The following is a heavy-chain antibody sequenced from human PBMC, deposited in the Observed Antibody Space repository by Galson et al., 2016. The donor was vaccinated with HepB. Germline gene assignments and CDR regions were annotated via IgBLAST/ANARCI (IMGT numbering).Heavy chain of an antibody. Sequence: SLRLFCAASGFTFSSYAMSWVRQAPGKGLEWVSVISAASNTYYTDSVKGRFTISRDNSKTTLYLEMNSLRVEDTAVYFCANYLGYGSGRPGYFHSWGQGPLVTVSP. J-gene: IGHJ4*02. CDR2: ISAASNT. CDR3: ANYLGYGSGRPGYFHS. CDR1: GFTFSSYA. D-gene: IGHD3-10*01. V-gene: IGHV3-23*01.